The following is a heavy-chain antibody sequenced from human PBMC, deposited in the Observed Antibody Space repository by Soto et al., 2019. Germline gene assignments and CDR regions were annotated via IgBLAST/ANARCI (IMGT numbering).Heavy chain of an antibody. CDR2: IYATGTT. CDR3: GRDGTKTLGDWFDS. J-gene: IGHJ5*01. Sequence: SETLSLTCTVSVASISGFYWSWIRKSAGKGLEWIGRIYATGTTDYNPSLKSRVMMSVDTSKKQFSLRLRSVTAADTAVYYWGRDGTKTLGDWFDSWGQGISVTVS. CDR1: VASISGFY. D-gene: IGHD1-1*01. V-gene: IGHV4-4*07.